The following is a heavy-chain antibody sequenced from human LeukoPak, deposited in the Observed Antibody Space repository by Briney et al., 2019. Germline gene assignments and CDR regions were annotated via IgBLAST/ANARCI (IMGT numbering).Heavy chain of an antibody. V-gene: IGHV3-30-3*01. Sequence: GGSLRLYCAASGFTCSSYAMHWVRQAPGKGLEWVAVISYDGSNKYYADSVKGRFTISRDNSKNTLYLQMNSLRAEDTAVYYCARVPPGYYDSSGVTDAFDIWGQGTMVTVSS. CDR2: ISYDGSNK. J-gene: IGHJ3*02. CDR3: ARVPPGYYDSSGVTDAFDI. D-gene: IGHD3-22*01. CDR1: GFTCSSYA.